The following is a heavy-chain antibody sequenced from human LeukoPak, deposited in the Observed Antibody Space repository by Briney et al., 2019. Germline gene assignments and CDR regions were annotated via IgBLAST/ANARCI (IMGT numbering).Heavy chain of an antibody. J-gene: IGHJ5*02. CDR2: IIPIFGTA. Sequence: ASVKVSCKASGGTFSSYAISWVRQAPGQGLEWMGGIIPIFGTANYAQKFQGRVTITADESTSTAYMELGSLRSEDTAVYYCARYCSGGSCGFDPWGQGTLVTVSS. D-gene: IGHD2-15*01. CDR3: ARYCSGGSCGFDP. CDR1: GGTFSSYA. V-gene: IGHV1-69*13.